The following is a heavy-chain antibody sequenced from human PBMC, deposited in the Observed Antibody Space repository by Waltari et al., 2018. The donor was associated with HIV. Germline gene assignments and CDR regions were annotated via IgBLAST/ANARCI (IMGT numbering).Heavy chain of an antibody. V-gene: IGHV1-18*01. CDR3: ARASLYYDFWSGYYRVYYFDY. J-gene: IGHJ4*02. D-gene: IGHD3-3*01. CDR1: GYTFTSYG. Sequence: QVQLVQSGAEVKKPGASVKVSCKASGYTFTSYGISWVRQAPGQGLEWMGWIRAYNGNTNYAQKLQGRGTMTADTSTSTAYMELRSLRSDDTAVYYCARASLYYDFWSGYYRVYYFDYWGQGTLVTVSS. CDR2: IRAYNGNT.